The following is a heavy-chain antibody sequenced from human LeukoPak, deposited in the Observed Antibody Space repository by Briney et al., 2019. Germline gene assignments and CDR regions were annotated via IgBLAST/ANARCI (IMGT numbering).Heavy chain of an antibody. V-gene: IGHV3-48*03. D-gene: IGHD5-12*01. CDR1: GFTFSSYE. Sequence: GGSLRLSCAASGFTFSSYEMNWVRQAPGKGLEWVSYISSSGSTIYYADSVKGRFTISRDNAKNSLYLQMNSLRAEDTAFYYCARGYTGYDWGNLFDYWGQGTLVTVSS. CDR2: ISSSGSTI. J-gene: IGHJ4*02. CDR3: ARGYTGYDWGNLFDY.